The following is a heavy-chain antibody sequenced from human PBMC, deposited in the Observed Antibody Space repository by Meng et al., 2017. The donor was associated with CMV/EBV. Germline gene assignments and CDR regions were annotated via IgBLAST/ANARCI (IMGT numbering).Heavy chain of an antibody. D-gene: IGHD1-26*01. J-gene: IGHJ6*02. V-gene: IGHV3-11*04. Sequence: GESLKTSCAASGFIFSDYYMSWIRQAPGKGLEWVSYISSRGSSIYYADSVKGRFTISRDNAKNSLYLQMNSLRAEDTAMYYCAREVTSGSYAMDVWGQGTTVTVSS. CDR3: AREVTSGSYAMDV. CDR2: ISSRGSSI. CDR1: GFIFSDYY.